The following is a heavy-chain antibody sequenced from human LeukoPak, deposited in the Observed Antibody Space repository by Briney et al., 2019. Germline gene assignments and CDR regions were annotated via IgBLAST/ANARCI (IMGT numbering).Heavy chain of an antibody. CDR1: GGSFSGYY. J-gene: IGHJ4*02. Sequence: SETLSLTCAVYGGSFSGYYWSWIRQPPGKGLEWIGEINHSGSTNYNPSLKSRVTISVDTSKNQFSLKLSSVTAADTAVYYCARDTVRGVAYGYWGQGTLVTVSS. CDR2: INHSGST. V-gene: IGHV4-34*01. D-gene: IGHD3-10*01. CDR3: ARDTVRGVAYGY.